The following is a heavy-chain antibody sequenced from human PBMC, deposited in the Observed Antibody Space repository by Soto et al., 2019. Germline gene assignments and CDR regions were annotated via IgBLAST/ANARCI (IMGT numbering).Heavy chain of an antibody. CDR3: ARVLGGIAARVNAFDI. CDR1: GGSISSYY. Sequence: SETLSLTCTVSGGSISSYYWGWIRQPPGKGLEWIGYIYYSGSTNYNPSLKSRVTISVDTSKNQFSLKLSSVTAADTAVYYCARVLGGIAARVNAFDIWGQGTMVTVSS. V-gene: IGHV4-59*01. D-gene: IGHD6-6*01. CDR2: IYYSGST. J-gene: IGHJ3*02.